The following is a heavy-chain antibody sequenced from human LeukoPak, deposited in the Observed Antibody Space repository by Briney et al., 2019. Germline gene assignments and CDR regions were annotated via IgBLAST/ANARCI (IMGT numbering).Heavy chain of an antibody. Sequence: GGSLRLSCAASGFTFSSYAMYWVRQAPGKGLEWVSGIFGSGGSTHYADSVKGRFTISRDNSKNTVYLQMNSLRAKDTAVYYCAKTTTGYSSGRFPGWPVDYWGQGTLVTVSS. V-gene: IGHV3-23*01. D-gene: IGHD6-19*01. J-gene: IGHJ4*02. CDR1: GFTFSSYA. CDR3: AKTTTGYSSGRFPGWPVDY. CDR2: IFGSGGST.